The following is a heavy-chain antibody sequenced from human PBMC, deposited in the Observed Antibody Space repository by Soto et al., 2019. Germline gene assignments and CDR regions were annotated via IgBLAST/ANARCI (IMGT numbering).Heavy chain of an antibody. Sequence: GGSLRLSCVASGFSIRSYSMNWVRQAPGKGLEWISYISSSSGTINYADSVKGRFTISRDTAKNSLSLQVVSLRDEDTAVYYCAGGYYYDNSGYRAWGQGTLVTVSS. CDR1: GFSIRSYS. V-gene: IGHV3-48*02. J-gene: IGHJ4*02. CDR3: AGGYYYDNSGYRA. D-gene: IGHD3-22*01. CDR2: ISSSSGTI.